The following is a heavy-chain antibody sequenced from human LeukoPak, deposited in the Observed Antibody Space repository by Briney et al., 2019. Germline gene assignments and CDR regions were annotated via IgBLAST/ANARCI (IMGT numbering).Heavy chain of an antibody. J-gene: IGHJ4*02. D-gene: IGHD6-6*01. CDR1: GWSFSSYS. Sequence: SEKVSCKACGWSFSSYSISWVGQAPGQGLERMGRIIPILGIANYAQKFQGRVTITADKSTSTAYMELSSLRSEDTAVYYCASGSSYYFDYWGQGTLVTVSS. CDR2: IIPILGIA. V-gene: IGHV1-69*02. CDR3: ASGSSYYFDY.